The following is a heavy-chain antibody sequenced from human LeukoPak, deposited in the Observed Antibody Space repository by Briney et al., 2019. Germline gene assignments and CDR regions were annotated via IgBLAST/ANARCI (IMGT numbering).Heavy chain of an antibody. CDR1: GGSISSYY. CDR2: IYYSGST. J-gene: IGHJ3*02. V-gene: IGHV4-59*12. CDR3: ATSRNVDQFDI. D-gene: IGHD3/OR15-3a*01. Sequence: PSETLSLTCTVSGGSISSYYWSWIRQPPGKGLEWIGYIYYSGSTYYNPSLKSRLTISKDTSKNQFSLKLSSVTAADTAVYFCATSRNVDQFDIWGQGTMVTVSS.